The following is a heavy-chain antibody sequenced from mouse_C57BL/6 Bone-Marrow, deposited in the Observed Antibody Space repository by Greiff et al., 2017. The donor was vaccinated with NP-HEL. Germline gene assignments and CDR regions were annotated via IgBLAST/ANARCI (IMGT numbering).Heavy chain of an antibody. J-gene: IGHJ2*01. V-gene: IGHV1-15*01. D-gene: IGHD1-1*01. Sequence: VQLQQSGAELVRPGASVTLSCKASGYTFTDYEMHWVKQTPVHGLEWIGAIDPETGGTAYNQKFKGKAILTADKSSSTAYMELRSLTSEDSAVYYCGTRRLLRIDYWGQGTTLTVSS. CDR3: GTRRLLRIDY. CDR2: IDPETGGT. CDR1: GYTFTDYE.